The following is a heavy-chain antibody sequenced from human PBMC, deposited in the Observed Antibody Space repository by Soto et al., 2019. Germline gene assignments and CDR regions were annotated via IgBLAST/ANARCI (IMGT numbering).Heavy chain of an antibody. V-gene: IGHV3-23*01. CDR3: ANENGYCSGGSCYHDAFDI. CDR1: GFTFSSYA. D-gene: IGHD2-15*01. CDR2: ISGSGGST. Sequence: EVQLLESGGGLVQPGGSLRLSCAASGFTFSSYAMSWVRQAPGKGLEWVSAISGSGGSTYYADSVKGRFTISRDNSKNTLYLQMNSLRAEDTAVYYCANENGYCSGGSCYHDAFDIWGQGTMVTVSS. J-gene: IGHJ3*02.